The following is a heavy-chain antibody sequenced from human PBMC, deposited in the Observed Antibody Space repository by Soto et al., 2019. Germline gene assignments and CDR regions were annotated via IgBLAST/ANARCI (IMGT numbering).Heavy chain of an antibody. V-gene: IGHV1-3*01. CDR3: ARSVPPLAWTPHYFEY. CDR2: INAGNGNT. CDR1: GYTFIDYY. Sequence: ASVKVSCKASGYTFIDYYMHWVRQAPGQRLEWMGWINAGNGNTKYSQKFQGRVTITRDTSASTAYMELSSLRSEDTAVYYCARSVPPLAWTPHYFEYWGQGTLVTVSS. J-gene: IGHJ4*02. D-gene: IGHD2-15*01.